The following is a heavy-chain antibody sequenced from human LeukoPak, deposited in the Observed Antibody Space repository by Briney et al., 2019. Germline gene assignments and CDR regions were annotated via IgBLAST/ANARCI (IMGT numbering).Heavy chain of an antibody. V-gene: IGHV3-30-3*01. CDR2: ISYDGSNK. CDR3: ARGKNYGSGSLDY. D-gene: IGHD3-10*01. CDR1: GFIFSSYA. J-gene: IGHJ4*02. Sequence: GGSLRLSCAASGFIFSSYAMHWVRQAPGKGLEWVAVISYDGSNKYYADSVKGRFTISRDNSKNTLYLQMNSLRAEDTAVYYCARGKNYGSGSLDYWGQGTLVTVSS.